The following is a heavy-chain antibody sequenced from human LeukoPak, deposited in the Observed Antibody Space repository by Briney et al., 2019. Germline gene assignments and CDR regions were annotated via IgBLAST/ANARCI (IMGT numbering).Heavy chain of an antibody. CDR1: GGTFSSYA. Sequence: AASVKVSCKASGGTFSSYAISWVRQAPGQGLEWMGGIIPIFGTANYAQKFQGRVTITADKSTSTAYMELSSLRSEDTAVYYCARGEVIAAAGRGAIDYWGQGTLVTVSS. V-gene: IGHV1-69*06. CDR2: IIPIFGTA. CDR3: ARGEVIAAAGRGAIDY. J-gene: IGHJ4*02. D-gene: IGHD6-13*01.